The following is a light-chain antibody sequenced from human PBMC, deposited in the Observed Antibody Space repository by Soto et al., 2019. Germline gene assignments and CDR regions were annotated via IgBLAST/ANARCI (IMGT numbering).Light chain of an antibody. CDR3: QQYNNWPYT. CDR1: QSVSSV. CDR2: GAS. V-gene: IGKV3-15*01. Sequence: EIVMTQSPATLSVSPGERATVPCRASQSVSSVLAWYQQEPGQTPRLLIYGASTRATGIPARFSGSGSGTEFTLTISSLQSEDFAVYYCQQYNNWPYTFGQGTKLEIK. J-gene: IGKJ2*01.